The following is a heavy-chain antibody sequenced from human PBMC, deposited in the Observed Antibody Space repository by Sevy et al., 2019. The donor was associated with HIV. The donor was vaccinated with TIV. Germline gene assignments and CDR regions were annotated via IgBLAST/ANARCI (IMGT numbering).Heavy chain of an antibody. D-gene: IGHD2-2*01. CDR3: ARSSIPAAPSGWFDP. Sequence: SETLSLTCTVSGGSISSYYWSWIRQPPGKGLEWIGYIYYSGSTNYNPSLKSRVTISVDTSKNRFSLKLSPVTAADTAVYYCARSSIPAAPSGWFDPWGQGTLVTVSS. V-gene: IGHV4-59*01. CDR1: GGSISSYY. CDR2: IYYSGST. J-gene: IGHJ5*02.